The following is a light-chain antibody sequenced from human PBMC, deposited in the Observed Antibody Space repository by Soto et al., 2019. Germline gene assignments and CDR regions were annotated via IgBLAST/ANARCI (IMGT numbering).Light chain of an antibody. CDR1: SNDVGAYNY. CDR3: SSYSISTAYL. CDR2: EVS. V-gene: IGLV2-14*01. J-gene: IGLJ1*01. Sequence: QSVLTQPASVSGSPGQSITISCTGTSNDVGAYNYVSWYQQHPGKAPKLMIYEVSNRPSGVSNRFSGSKSGSTASLTISGLQAEDEADYFCSSYSISTAYLFGTGTKVTVL.